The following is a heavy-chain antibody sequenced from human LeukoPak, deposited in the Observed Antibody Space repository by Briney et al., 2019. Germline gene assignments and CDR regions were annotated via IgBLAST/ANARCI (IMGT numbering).Heavy chain of an antibody. D-gene: IGHD5-12*01. J-gene: IGHJ6*02. CDR3: ARRLRFDYYYGIDV. CDR2: INPNSGGT. CDR1: GYTFTGYY. Sequence: GASVKVSCKASGYTFTGYYMHWVRQAPGQGLEWMGWINPNSGGTNYAQKFQGRVTMTRDTSISTACMELSRLRSDDTAVYYCARRLRFDYYYGIDVWGQGTTVTVSS. V-gene: IGHV1-2*02.